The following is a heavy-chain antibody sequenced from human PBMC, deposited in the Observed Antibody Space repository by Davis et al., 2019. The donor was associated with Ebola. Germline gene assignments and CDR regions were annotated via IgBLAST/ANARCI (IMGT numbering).Heavy chain of an antibody. CDR3: ARLPQYSSLLYYYYGMDV. CDR1: GGSISSGGYY. D-gene: IGHD6-6*01. CDR2: INHSGST. Sequence: MPSETLSLTCTVSGGSISSGGYYWSWIRQPPGKGLEWIGEINHSGSTHYNPSLKSRVTISVDTSKNQFSLKLSSVTAADTAVYYCARLPQYSSLLYYYYGMDVWGQGTTVTVSS. J-gene: IGHJ6*02. V-gene: IGHV4-39*07.